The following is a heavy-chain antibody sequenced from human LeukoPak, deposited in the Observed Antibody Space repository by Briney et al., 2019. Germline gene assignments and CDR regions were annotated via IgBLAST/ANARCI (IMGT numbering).Heavy chain of an antibody. V-gene: IGHV1-69*04. Sequence: LVKVSCKASGGTFSSYAISWVRQAPGQGLEWMGRIIPILGIANYAQKFQGRVTITADKSTSTAYMELSSLRSEDTAVYYCASDQDYYGSGSYYGVYYYYGMDVWGQGTTVTVSS. J-gene: IGHJ6*02. CDR3: ASDQDYYGSGSYYGVYYYYGMDV. D-gene: IGHD3-10*01. CDR1: GGTFSSYA. CDR2: IIPILGIA.